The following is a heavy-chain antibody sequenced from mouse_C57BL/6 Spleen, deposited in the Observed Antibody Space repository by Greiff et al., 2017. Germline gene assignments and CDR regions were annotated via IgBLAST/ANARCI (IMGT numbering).Heavy chain of an antibody. J-gene: IGHJ4*01. Sequence: QVQLQQPGAELVKPGASVKLSCKASGYTFTSYWMHWVKQRPGRGLEWIGRIDPNSGGTKYNEKFKSKATLTVDKPSSTAYMQLSSLTSEDSAVYYCARLATTVVADYYAMDYWGQGTSVTVSS. D-gene: IGHD1-1*01. CDR3: ARLATTVVADYYAMDY. CDR2: IDPNSGGT. CDR1: GYTFTSYW. V-gene: IGHV1-72*01.